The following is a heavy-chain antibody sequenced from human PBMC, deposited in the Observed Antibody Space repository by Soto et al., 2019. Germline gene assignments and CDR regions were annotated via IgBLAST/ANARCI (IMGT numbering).Heavy chain of an antibody. V-gene: IGHV3-15*01. CDR1: GFTFRNAW. Sequence: GGSLRLSCTASGFTFRNAWMSWVRQAPGKGLEWVGRIKREADGGTTNYAAPVKGRVTISRDDSKNLLFLRMNSLKTDDTAVYYCASVGDCSSTSCHNPLAFDIWGQGTMVTVSS. D-gene: IGHD2-2*02. J-gene: IGHJ3*02. CDR2: IKREADGGTT. CDR3: ASVGDCSSTSCHNPLAFDI.